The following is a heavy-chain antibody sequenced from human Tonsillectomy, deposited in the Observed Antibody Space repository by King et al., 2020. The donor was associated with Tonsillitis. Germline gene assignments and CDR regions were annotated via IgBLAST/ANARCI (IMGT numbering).Heavy chain of an antibody. J-gene: IGHJ4*02. CDR2: IYYSGST. Sequence: QLQESGPGLVKPSETLSLTCTVSGGSISSYYWSWIRQPPGKGLEWIGYIYYSGSTNYNPSLKSRVTISVDTSKNQFSLKLSSVTAADTAVYYCARDCLFFRGWGQGTLVTVSS. CDR1: GGSISSYY. CDR3: ARDCLFFRG. V-gene: IGHV4-59*01. D-gene: IGHD2-21*01.